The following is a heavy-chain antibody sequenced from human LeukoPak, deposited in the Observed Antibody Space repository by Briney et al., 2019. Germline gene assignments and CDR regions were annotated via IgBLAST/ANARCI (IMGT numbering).Heavy chain of an antibody. D-gene: IGHD3-3*01. CDR2: IYYSGST. Sequence: SETLSLTCTVSGVSISSYYWSWIRQPPGKGLEWIGYIYYSGSTNYNPSLKSRVTISVDTSKNQFSLKLSSVTAADTAVYYCARAVPLRFSYWFDPWGQGTLVTVSS. V-gene: IGHV4-59*01. CDR3: ARAVPLRFSYWFDP. CDR1: GVSISSYY. J-gene: IGHJ5*02.